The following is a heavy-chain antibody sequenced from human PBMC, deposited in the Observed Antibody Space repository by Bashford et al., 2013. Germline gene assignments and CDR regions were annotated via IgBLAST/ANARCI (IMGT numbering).Heavy chain of an antibody. CDR2: IIPIFGTA. J-gene: IGHJ3*01. CDR1: GGTFSSYA. D-gene: IGHD2-15*01. CDR3: ARDFEYCTGGSCLGY. V-gene: IGHV1-69*05. Sequence: SVKVSCKASGGTFSSYAISWVRQAPGQGLEWMGGIIPIFGTANYAQKFQGRVTISRDTSATTAYMDMSSLRSEDTAVYYCARDFEYCTGGSCLGYWGQGAMVTVSS.